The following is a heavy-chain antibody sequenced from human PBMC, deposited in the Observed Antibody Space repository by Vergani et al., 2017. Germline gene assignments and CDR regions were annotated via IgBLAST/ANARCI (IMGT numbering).Heavy chain of an antibody. V-gene: IGHV1-69*13. CDR3: ANSKFTRSEAFDY. CDR1: GVTFRSLA. D-gene: IGHD3-3*01. J-gene: IGHJ4*02. CDR2: IVPIFDKI. Sequence: QVHLLQSGAEVKKPGSSVKVSCKASGVTFRSLAISWVRLAPGQGLEWMGRIVPIFDKINYEPKFQGRVTITADESTNIAYMEVTSLTSDGAAIYYCANSKFTRSEAFDYWGQGTAVTDSS.